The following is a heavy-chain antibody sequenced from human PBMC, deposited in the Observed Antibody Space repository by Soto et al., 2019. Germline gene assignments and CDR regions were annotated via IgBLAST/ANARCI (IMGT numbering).Heavy chain of an antibody. CDR3: ARDSSSRSYGMDV. D-gene: IGHD6-13*01. Sequence: QVQLVQSGAEVKKPGASVKVSCKASGYTFTNYGITWVRQAPGQGLEWMGWISAYNGNTKYAQKLQDRVTMTTEPSTSTAYMELRSLRSDDTAVYYCARDSSSRSYGMDVWGQGATVTVSS. CDR1: GYTFTNYG. V-gene: IGHV1-18*01. J-gene: IGHJ6*02. CDR2: ISAYNGNT.